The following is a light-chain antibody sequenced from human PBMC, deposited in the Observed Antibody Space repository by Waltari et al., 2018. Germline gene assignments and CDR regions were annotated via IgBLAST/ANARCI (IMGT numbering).Light chain of an antibody. V-gene: IGLV2-14*02. CDR1: NSDVGHYNL. CDR3: AVWDDSLSGWV. Sequence: QSALTQPASVSGSPGQSITISCTGSNSDVGHYNLVSWYQQHPGKAPKLLLYEVNQRPSLFPDQVSGSKSGTSASLAISWLRSDNEADYYCAVWDDSLSGWVFGDGTKLTVL. CDR2: EVN. J-gene: IGLJ3*02.